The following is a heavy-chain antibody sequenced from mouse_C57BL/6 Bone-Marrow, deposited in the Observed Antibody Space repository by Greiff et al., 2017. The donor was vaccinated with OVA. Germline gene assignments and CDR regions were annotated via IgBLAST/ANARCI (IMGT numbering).Heavy chain of an antibody. J-gene: IGHJ1*03. CDR2: IDPENGDT. CDR1: GFNIKDDY. V-gene: IGHV14-4*01. Sequence: VHVKQSGAELVRPGASVKLSCTASGFNIKDDYMHWVKQRPEQGLEWIGWIDPENGDTEYASKFQGKATITADTSSNTAYLQLSSLTSEDTAVYYCTTGTTVVWGTGTTVTVSS. CDR3: TTGTTVV. D-gene: IGHD1-1*01.